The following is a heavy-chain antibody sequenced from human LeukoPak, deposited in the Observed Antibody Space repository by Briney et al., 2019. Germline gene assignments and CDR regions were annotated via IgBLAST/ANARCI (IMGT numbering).Heavy chain of an antibody. V-gene: IGHV3-21*01. CDR2: ISSGSSYI. CDR1: GFTFSRYS. D-gene: IGHD2-15*01. CDR3: ARAGRICSGLSCLFDY. Sequence: GGSLRLSCAASGFTFSRYSMNWVRQAPGKGLEWVSSISSGSSYIYSADSVKGRFTISRDNAKNSLYLQMNSLRAEDTSVYSCARAGRICSGLSCLFDYWGQGTLVTVSS. J-gene: IGHJ4*02.